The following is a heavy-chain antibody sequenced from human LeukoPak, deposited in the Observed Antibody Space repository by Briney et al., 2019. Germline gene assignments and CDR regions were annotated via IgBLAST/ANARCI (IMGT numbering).Heavy chain of an antibody. CDR2: ISGTGSGT. CDR1: GFTLSSYW. J-gene: IGHJ5*02. D-gene: IGHD3-10*01. Sequence: GGSLRLSCAASGFTLSSYWMSWVRQAPGWGLEWVSGISGTGSGTYYADSVRGRFTISRDNSKNTLYLQMNSLRAEDTAVYYCAKYGSGNWFDPWGQGTMVTVSS. V-gene: IGHV3-23*01. CDR3: AKYGSGNWFDP.